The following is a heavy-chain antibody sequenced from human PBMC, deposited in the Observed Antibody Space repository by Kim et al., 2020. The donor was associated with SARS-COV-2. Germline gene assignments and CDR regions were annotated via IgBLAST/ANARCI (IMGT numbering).Heavy chain of an antibody. CDR1: GFTFDDYA. V-gene: IGHV3-9*01. CDR3: TKDGGDGFNPYYYFYMDV. CDR2: ITWNSGSI. J-gene: IGHJ6*03. Sequence: GGSLRLSCAASGFTFDDYAMHWVRQAPGKGLEWVSTITWNSGSIDYADSVRGRFTVSRDNPKNSLFLQMNSLRPDDTALYYCTKDGGDGFNPYYYFYMDVWGKGSTVTASS. D-gene: IGHD5-12*01.